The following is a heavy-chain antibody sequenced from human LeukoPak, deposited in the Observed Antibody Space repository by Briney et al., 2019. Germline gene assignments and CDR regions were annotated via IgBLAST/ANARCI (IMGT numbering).Heavy chain of an antibody. J-gene: IGHJ3*02. CDR1: GDSISSNSYS. D-gene: IGHD4-11*01. V-gene: IGHV4-61*02. CDR3: AAYREHYSHLPHAFDI. CDR2: IYPRGIT. Sequence: SETLSLTCTVSGDSISSNSYSWSWIRQAAGKGLEWIGRIYPRGITHYNPALNSRVTMSMDTSKNQFSLKLTSATAADTAVYYCAAYREHYSHLPHAFDIWGQGTMVTVSS.